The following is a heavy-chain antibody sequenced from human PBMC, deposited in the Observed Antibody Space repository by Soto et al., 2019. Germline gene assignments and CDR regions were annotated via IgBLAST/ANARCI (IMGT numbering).Heavy chain of an antibody. V-gene: IGHV4-4*02. CDR3: ATLPPRIVVVNTEIAT. Sequence: SETLSLTYIVSGTSISSTLWWTWVRQSPGKGLEWIGEIYHSGSTNYNPSLKSRVTISVDKSNNQFSLELRAVTAADTAMYYCATLPPRIVVVNTEIATWGQICLVTVS. J-gene: IGHJ4*02. D-gene: IGHD2-21*01. CDR1: GTSISSTLW. CDR2: IYHSGST.